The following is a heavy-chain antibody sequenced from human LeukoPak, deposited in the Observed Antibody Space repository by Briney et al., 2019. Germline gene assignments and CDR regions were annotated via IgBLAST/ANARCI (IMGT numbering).Heavy chain of an antibody. CDR2: ISGGGRTV. CDR1: GFIFSSYE. D-gene: IGHD3-9*01. Sequence: GGSLRLSCAASGFIFSSYEMNWVRQAPGKGLEWISYISGGGRTVYYADSVKGRFTISRDNAKNSLYLQMNSLRAEDTAVYYCARDGNYDIRTNADYWGQGTLVTVSS. V-gene: IGHV3-48*03. CDR3: ARDGNYDIRTNADY. J-gene: IGHJ4*02.